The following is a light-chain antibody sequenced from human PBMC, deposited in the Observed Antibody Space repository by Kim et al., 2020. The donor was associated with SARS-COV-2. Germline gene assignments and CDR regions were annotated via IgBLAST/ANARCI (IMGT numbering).Light chain of an antibody. CDR1: QSVRSL. J-gene: IGKJ1*01. CDR2: GAS. V-gene: IGKV3-15*01. CDR3: QQYDSLPRT. Sequence: SVSPGESVTLACSACQSVRSLVAGSRQTSRQPPRLLFYGASTSASGIAAIVRGSGSETHFTLTITGLQSEDFTIFYCQQYDSLPRTFGQGTKLDI.